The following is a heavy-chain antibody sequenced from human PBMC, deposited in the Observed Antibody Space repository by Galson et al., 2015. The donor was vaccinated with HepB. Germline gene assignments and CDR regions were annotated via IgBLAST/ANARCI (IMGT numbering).Heavy chain of an antibody. CDR1: GFTFSSYG. CDR3: ARDRAGRHFFDY. CDR2: IWYDGSKP. V-gene: IGHV3-33*08. D-gene: IGHD3-3*02. J-gene: IGHJ4*02. Sequence: SLRLSCAASGFTFSSYGMHWVRQAPGKGLEWVAVIWYDGSKPYYADSVKGRFTISRDNSKSTLFLQMDSLRAEDTAVYYCARDRAGRHFFDYWGLGTLVTVSS.